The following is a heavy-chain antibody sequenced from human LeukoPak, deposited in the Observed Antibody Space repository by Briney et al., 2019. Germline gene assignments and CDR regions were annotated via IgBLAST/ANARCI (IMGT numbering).Heavy chain of an antibody. Sequence: GGSLRLSCAASXFTFSNYLITWVRQAPGKGLEWVANIKQGGSEKHYVDSVKGRFTISRDDAKNSLYLQMNSLRIEDTAVYYCAREGQQSYGMDVWGQGTTVTVSS. CDR3: AREGQQSYGMDV. CDR1: XFTFSNYL. D-gene: IGHD6-13*01. V-gene: IGHV3-7*05. J-gene: IGHJ6*02. CDR2: IKQGGSEK.